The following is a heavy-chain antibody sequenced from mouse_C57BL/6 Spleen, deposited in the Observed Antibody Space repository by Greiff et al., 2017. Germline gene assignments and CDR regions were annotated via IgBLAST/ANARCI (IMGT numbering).Heavy chain of an antibody. CDR1: GYTFTSYW. J-gene: IGHJ4*01. V-gene: IGHV1-69*01. CDR3: ARQDGYAIAY. Sequence: QVQLQQSGPELVMPGASVKMSCKASGYTFTSYWMNWVKQRPGQGLEWIGEIEPYDGYTNYNQKFKGKTTLTVDKSASTAYMQLSSLTSEDSAVYYCARQDGYAIAYWGQGTPVTVSA. D-gene: IGHD2-3*01. CDR2: IEPYDGYT.